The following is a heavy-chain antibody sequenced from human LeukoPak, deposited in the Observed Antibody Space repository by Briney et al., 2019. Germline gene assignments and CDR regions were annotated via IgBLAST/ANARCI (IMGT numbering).Heavy chain of an antibody. CDR1: GFTSGDYA. CDR3: TRGRQGDGYKPPSDY. V-gene: IGHV3-49*03. Sequence: PGGSLRLSCTASGFTSGDYAMSWFRQAPGKGLEWVGFIRSKAYGGTTDYAASVKGRFTISRDDSKSIAYLQMNSLKTEDTAVYYCTRGRQGDGYKPPSDYWGQGTLVTVSS. CDR2: IRSKAYGGTT. D-gene: IGHD5-24*01. J-gene: IGHJ4*02.